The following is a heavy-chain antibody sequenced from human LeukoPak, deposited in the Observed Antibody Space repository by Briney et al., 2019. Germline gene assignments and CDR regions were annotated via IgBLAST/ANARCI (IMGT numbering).Heavy chain of an antibody. V-gene: IGHV3-74*01. CDR1: GFTFSSYW. J-gene: IGHJ4*02. D-gene: IGHD6-6*01. CDR2: INSDGSST. CDR3: ARERGAARRSLDY. Sequence: GGSLRLSCAASGFTFSSYWMHWVRQAPGKGLVWVSRINSDGSSTSYADSVKGQFTISRDNAKNTPYLQMNSLRAEDTAVYYCARERGAARRSLDYWGQGTLVTVSP.